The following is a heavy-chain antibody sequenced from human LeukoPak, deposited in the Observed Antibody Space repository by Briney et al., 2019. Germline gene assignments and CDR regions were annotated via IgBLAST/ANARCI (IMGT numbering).Heavy chain of an antibody. CDR3: ARVTTTRGDFDY. Sequence: ASVKVSCKASGYTFTTYYIHWVRQAPGQGLEWMGIINPIGGTTDYAQKFQGRVTMTRDTSTSTVYMELSSLRSEDTAVYYCARVTTTRGDFDYWGQGTLVTVSS. CDR1: GYTFTTYY. D-gene: IGHD3-10*01. V-gene: IGHV1-46*01. CDR2: INPIGGTT. J-gene: IGHJ4*02.